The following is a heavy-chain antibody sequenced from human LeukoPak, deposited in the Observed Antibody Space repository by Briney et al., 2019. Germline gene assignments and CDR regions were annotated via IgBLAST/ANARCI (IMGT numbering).Heavy chain of an antibody. CDR2: INNDGRSA. CDR1: GFTLSNYW. Sequence: GGSLRLSCAASGFTLSNYWMYWVRQAPGKGLVWVSRINNDGRSASYGDSVTGRFTMSRDNAKNTVSLQMNSLTAEDTAVYYCVRDVWGDRDGFFECWGQGTLVTVSS. J-gene: IGHJ4*02. D-gene: IGHD2-21*01. CDR3: VRDVWGDRDGFFEC. V-gene: IGHV3-74*01.